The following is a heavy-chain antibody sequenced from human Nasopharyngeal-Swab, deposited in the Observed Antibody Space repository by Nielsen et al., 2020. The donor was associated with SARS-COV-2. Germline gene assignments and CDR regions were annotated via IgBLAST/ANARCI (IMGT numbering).Heavy chain of an antibody. D-gene: IGHD4-23*01. CDR1: GFTFDDYA. Sequence: ASLEISCAASGFTFDDYAMHWVRQAPGKGLEWVSLISGDGGSTYYADSVKGRFTISRDNSKNSLYLQMNSLRTEDTALYYCAKVLTPAVTPDEDIWGQGTMVTVSS. CDR3: AKVLTPAVTPDEDI. CDR2: ISGDGGST. V-gene: IGHV3-43*02. J-gene: IGHJ3*02.